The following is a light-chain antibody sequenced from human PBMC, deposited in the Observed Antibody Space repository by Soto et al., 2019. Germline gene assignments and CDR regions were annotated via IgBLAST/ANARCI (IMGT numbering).Light chain of an antibody. V-gene: IGKV1-12*02. CDR1: QPIGTS. CDR3: QQANSFT. CDR2: SAS. Sequence: DIQMTQSPSSLSASVGDSVTVTCRASQPIGTSLHWYQQRAGKAPKVLISSASRLQSGVSSRFSGSGSGTHFTLTISSLQPEDFATYYCQQANSFTFGPGTKVDIK. J-gene: IGKJ3*01.